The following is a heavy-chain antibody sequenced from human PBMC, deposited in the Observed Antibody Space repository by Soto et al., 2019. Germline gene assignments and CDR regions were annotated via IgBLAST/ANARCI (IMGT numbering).Heavy chain of an antibody. Sequence: PSETLSLTCTVSGGSISSYYWSWIRQPPGKGLEWIGYIYYSGSTNYNPSLKSRVTISVDTSKNQFSLKLSSVTAADTAVYYRARLPKYYYDSSGVPWGQGTLVTVS. CDR2: IYYSGST. CDR1: GGSISSYY. D-gene: IGHD3-22*01. J-gene: IGHJ5*02. CDR3: ARLPKYYYDSSGVP. V-gene: IGHV4-59*08.